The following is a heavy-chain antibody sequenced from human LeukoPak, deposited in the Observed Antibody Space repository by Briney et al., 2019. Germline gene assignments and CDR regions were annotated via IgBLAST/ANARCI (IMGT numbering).Heavy chain of an antibody. J-gene: IGHJ2*01. V-gene: IGHV3-53*01. CDR2: LNSGGST. CDR1: GITVSSNY. Sequence: VGSLRLSCAASGITVSSNYMTWVRQAPGKGLEWVSLLNSGGSTYYGDSVKGRFTISRDNSNNTVYLQMNSLRVDDTAVYYCARGNWYFDLWGRGTLVTVSS. CDR3: ARGNWYFDL.